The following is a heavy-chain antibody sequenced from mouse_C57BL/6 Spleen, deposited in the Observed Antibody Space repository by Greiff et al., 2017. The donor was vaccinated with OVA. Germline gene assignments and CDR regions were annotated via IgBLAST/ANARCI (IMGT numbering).Heavy chain of an antibody. CDR3: ARNYGSSYYCDY. D-gene: IGHD1-1*01. J-gene: IGHJ2*01. Sequence: QVQLQQSGAELVRPGASVKLSCKASGYTFTDYYINWVKQRPGQGLEWIARIYPGSGNTYYNEKFKGKATLSAEKSSSTAYMQLSSLTSEDSAVYFCARNYGSSYYCDYWGQGTTLTVSS. V-gene: IGHV1-76*01. CDR1: GYTFTDYY. CDR2: IYPGSGNT.